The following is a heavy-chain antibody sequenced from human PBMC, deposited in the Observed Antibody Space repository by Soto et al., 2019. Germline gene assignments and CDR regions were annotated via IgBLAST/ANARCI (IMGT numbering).Heavy chain of an antibody. CDR3: ARRRDGYNYSFDY. CDR1: GGSISSYY. CDR2: IYYSGST. D-gene: IGHD5-18*01. J-gene: IGHJ4*02. V-gene: IGHV4-59*08. Sequence: ASETLSLTCTVSGGSISSYYWSWIRQPPGKGLEWIGYIYYSGSTNYNPSLKSRVTISVDTSKNQFSLKLSSVTAADTAVYYCARRRDGYNYSFDYWGQGTLVTVSS.